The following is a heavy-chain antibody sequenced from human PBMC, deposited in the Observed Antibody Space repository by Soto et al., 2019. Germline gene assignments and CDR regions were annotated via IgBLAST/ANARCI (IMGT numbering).Heavy chain of an antibody. J-gene: IGHJ4*02. CDR2: ISAYNGNT. D-gene: IGHD1-26*01. CDR1: GGTFSSYA. CDR3: ARDQGATTAFDY. V-gene: IGHV1-18*01. Sequence: ASVKVSCKASGGTFSSYAISWVRQAPGQGLEWMGWISAYNGNTNYAQKLQGRVTMTTDTSTTTAYMELRSLRSDDTAVYYCARDQGATTAFDYWGQGTLVTVSS.